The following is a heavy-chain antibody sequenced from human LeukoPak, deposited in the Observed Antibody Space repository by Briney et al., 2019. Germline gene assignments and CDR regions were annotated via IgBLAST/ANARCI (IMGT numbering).Heavy chain of an antibody. CDR2: IYHSGST. V-gene: IGHV4-4*02. Sequence: PSETQSLTCAVSGGSISSSNWWSWVRQPPGKGLEWIGEIYHSGSTNYNPSLKSRVTISVDKSKNQFSLKLSSVTAADTAVYYCASTLRTGGDILTGYYTPSAAFDIWGQGTMVTVSS. D-gene: IGHD3-9*01. CDR1: GGSISSSNW. J-gene: IGHJ3*02. CDR3: ASTLRTGGDILTGYYTPSAAFDI.